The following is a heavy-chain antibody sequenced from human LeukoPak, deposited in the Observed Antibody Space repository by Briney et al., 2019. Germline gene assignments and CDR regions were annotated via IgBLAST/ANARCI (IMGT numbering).Heavy chain of an antibody. CDR1: GFTFSSYS. Sequence: GGSLRLSCAASGFTFSSYSMNWVRQAPGKGLEWVSVIYSSGDTYYADSVKGRFTISRDNSKNMLYLQMNGLRAEGTAVYYCARVIYGSGTYYKGWFDPWGQGTLVTVSS. CDR2: IYSSGDT. J-gene: IGHJ5*02. D-gene: IGHD3-10*01. V-gene: IGHV3-53*01. CDR3: ARVIYGSGTYYKGWFDP.